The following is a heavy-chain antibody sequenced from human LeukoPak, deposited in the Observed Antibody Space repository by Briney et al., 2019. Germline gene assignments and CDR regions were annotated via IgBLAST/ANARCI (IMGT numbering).Heavy chain of an antibody. D-gene: IGHD3-10*01. Sequence: PSETLSLTCTVSGGSISSSSYYWGWIRQPPGKGLEWIGSIHYTGSTYYNPSLESRVTISVDTSKSHFSLKLSSVTAADTAVYFCARLGWLYGSGSMNWFDPWGQGTLVTVSS. CDR2: IHYTGST. CDR1: GGSISSSSYY. J-gene: IGHJ5*02. CDR3: ARLGWLYGSGSMNWFDP. V-gene: IGHV4-39*02.